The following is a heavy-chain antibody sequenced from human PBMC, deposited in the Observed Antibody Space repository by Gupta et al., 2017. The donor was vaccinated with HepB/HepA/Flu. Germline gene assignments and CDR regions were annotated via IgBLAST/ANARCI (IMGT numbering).Heavy chain of an antibody. CDR1: GVSMSSSAAF. Sequence: QVQLLESGPGLVKPSETLSLTCTVSGVSMSSSAAFWAWIRQPPGKGPEWIGSVFYSGRTYYNPSLKSRVTVSADTSKNQFSLRLISRTAADTAVYYCARHQAGWYFDLWGRDTLVTVSS. CDR2: VFYSGRT. V-gene: IGHV4-39*01. CDR3: ARHQAGWYFDL. D-gene: IGHD6-19*01. J-gene: IGHJ2*01.